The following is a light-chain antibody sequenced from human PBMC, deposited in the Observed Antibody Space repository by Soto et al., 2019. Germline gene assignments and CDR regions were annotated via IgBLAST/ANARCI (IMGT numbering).Light chain of an antibody. V-gene: IGKV3-15*01. J-gene: IGKJ4*01. CDR2: GAS. CDR3: QQYDNWPLT. Sequence: EIVVTQSPATLSVSPGERATLSCRASQSVNNNLAWYQQKPGQAPRLLIYGASTGATGIPTRFSGSGSGTEFTLTITSLQSEDFEVYYCQQYDNWPLTFGGGTKVDIK. CDR1: QSVNNN.